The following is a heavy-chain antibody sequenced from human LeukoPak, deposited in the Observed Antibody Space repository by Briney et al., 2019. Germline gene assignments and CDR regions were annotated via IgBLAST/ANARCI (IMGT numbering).Heavy chain of an antibody. CDR3: ARFSMLRGVDY. J-gene: IGHJ4*02. V-gene: IGHV4-39*07. CDR1: GVSISSSYSY. CDR2: IYISGST. D-gene: IGHD3-10*01. Sequence: RPSETLSLTCTVSGVSISSSYSYWGWIRQPPGMGLEWIGRIYISGSTNYNPSLKSRVTISVDTSKNQFSLKLSSVTAADTAVYFCARFSMLRGVDYWGQGTLVTVSS.